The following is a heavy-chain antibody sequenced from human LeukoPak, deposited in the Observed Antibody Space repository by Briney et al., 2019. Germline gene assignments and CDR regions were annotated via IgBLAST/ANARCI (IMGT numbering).Heavy chain of an antibody. CDR1: GYTFIDYY. D-gene: IGHD3-3*01. Sequence: ASVKVSCKASGYTFIDYYMHWVRQAPGQGLEWMGWINPNSGGTNYAQKFQGRVTMTRDTSISTAYMELSRLRSDDTAVYYCARGGGAVFGVVNDWGQGTLVTVSS. CDR2: INPNSGGT. V-gene: IGHV1-2*02. CDR3: ARGGGAVFGVVND. J-gene: IGHJ4*02.